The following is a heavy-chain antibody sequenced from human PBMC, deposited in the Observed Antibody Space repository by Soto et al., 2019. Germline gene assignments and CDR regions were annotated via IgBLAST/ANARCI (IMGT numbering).Heavy chain of an antibody. D-gene: IGHD6-6*01. CDR1: GYTFTSYD. CDR3: ARESGYSSSWRVYNWFDP. J-gene: IGHJ5*02. CDR2: MNPNSGNT. Sequence: ASVKVSCKASGYTFTSYDINWVRQATGQGLEWMGWMNPNSGNTGYAQKFQGRVTMTRNTSISTAYMELSSLRSEDTAVYYFARESGYSSSWRVYNWFDPWGQGTLVTVSS. V-gene: IGHV1-8*01.